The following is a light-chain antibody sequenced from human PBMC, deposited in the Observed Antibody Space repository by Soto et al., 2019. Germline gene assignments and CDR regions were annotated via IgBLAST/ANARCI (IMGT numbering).Light chain of an antibody. CDR3: QQYDGSPST. J-gene: IGKJ5*01. V-gene: IGKV3-20*01. CDR2: GVS. CDR1: QSVAGRY. Sequence: EIVLTQSPGTLSLSPGERATLSCRASQSVAGRYLAWYQQKPGQAPRLLIYGVSSRATGITDRFSGSGSGTEVTLTISRLEPEDFAVFYCQQYDGSPSTFGQGTRLEI.